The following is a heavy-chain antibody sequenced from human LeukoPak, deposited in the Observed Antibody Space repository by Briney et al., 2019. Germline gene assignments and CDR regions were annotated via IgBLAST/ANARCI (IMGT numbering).Heavy chain of an antibody. CDR3: ARARPAWYYYDSSGYPFDY. CDR2: ISAYNGNT. V-gene: IGHV1-18*01. D-gene: IGHD3-22*01. J-gene: IGHJ4*02. CDR1: GYTFTSYG. Sequence: ASVKVSCKASGYTFTSYGISWVRQAPGQGLEWMGWISAYNGNTNYAQKLQGRVTMTTDTSTSTAYMELRSLRSDDTAVYYCARARPAWYYYDSSGYPFDYWGQGTLVTVSS.